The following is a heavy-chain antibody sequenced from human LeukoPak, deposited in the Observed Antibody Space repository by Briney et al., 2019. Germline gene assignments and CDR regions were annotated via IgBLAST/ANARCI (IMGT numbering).Heavy chain of an antibody. V-gene: IGHV1-2*02. CDR1: GYTFTGYY. CDR2: INPNSGGT. Sequence: GASVKVSCKASGYTFTGYYMHWVRQAPGQGLEWMGWINPNSGGTNYVQKFQGGVTMTRDTSISTAYMELSRLRSDDTAVYYCARDLGSSWHWGGYWGQGTLVTVSS. CDR3: ARDLGSSWHWGGY. J-gene: IGHJ4*02. D-gene: IGHD6-13*01.